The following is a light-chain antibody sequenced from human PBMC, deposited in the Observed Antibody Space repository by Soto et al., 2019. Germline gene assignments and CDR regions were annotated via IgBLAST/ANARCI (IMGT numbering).Light chain of an antibody. Sequence: DIQMTQSPSSLSASVGDRVTITCRASQSISSYLNWYQQKPGKAPNLLIYSASKLHSGVPSRFSGSGSGTDFTLLISSLQPEDFATYYCQQSSSNPLTFGGGTRV. CDR1: QSISSY. CDR3: QQSSSNPLT. CDR2: SAS. J-gene: IGKJ4*01. V-gene: IGKV1-39*01.